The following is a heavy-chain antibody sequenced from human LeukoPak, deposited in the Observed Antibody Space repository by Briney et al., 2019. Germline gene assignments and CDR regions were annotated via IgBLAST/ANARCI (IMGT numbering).Heavy chain of an antibody. V-gene: IGHV4-34*01. Sequence: SETLSLTCAVYGGSFSGYYWSWIRQPPGKGLEWIGEINHSGSTNYNPSLKSRVTISVDTSKNQFSLKLSSVTAADTAVYYCARGPLVLRYFDWFDRNRYYFDYWGQGTMVTVSS. J-gene: IGHJ4*02. CDR3: ARGPLVLRYFDWFDRNRYYFDY. CDR2: INHSGST. D-gene: IGHD3-9*01. CDR1: GGSFSGYY.